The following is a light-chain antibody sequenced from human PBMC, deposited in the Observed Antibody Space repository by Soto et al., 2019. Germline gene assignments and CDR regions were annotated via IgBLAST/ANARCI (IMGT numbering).Light chain of an antibody. Sequence: DILLIQSPATLSASVGDRITITCRASENIFNFLAWYQQRSGRAPNLLIYAASDLERGVPSRFSGSGSGTEFTLTIDSLQPNDSATYFCQHYHSQSITFGGGTQVDVK. J-gene: IGKJ4*01. CDR3: QHYHSQSIT. CDR1: ENIFNF. CDR2: AAS. V-gene: IGKV1-5*01.